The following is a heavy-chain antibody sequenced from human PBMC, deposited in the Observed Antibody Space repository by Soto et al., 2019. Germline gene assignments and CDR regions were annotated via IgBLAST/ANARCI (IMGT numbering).Heavy chain of an antibody. CDR3: AKMGSRWYFDY. CDR1: GFTFSSYA. D-gene: IGHD6-13*01. Sequence: GGSLRLSCAASGFTFSSYAMSWVRQAPGKGLEWVSAISASGGSTYYADSVKGRFTISRDNSKNTLYLQMNNLRAEDTAVYYCAKMGSRWYFDYWGQGTLVTVSS. J-gene: IGHJ4*02. CDR2: ISASGGST. V-gene: IGHV3-23*01.